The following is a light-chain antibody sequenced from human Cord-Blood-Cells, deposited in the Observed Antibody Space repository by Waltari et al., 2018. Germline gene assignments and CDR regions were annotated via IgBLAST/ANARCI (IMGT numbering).Light chain of an antibody. J-gene: IGKJ4*01. CDR3: QQSYSTPLP. CDR2: AAS. CDR1: QSISSY. V-gene: IGKV1-39*01. Sequence: DIQMTQPPSSLSASVGDRVTITCRASQSISSYLNWYQQKPGKAPKLLIYAASSLQSGVPSRFSGSGSGTDFTLTISSLQPEDFATYYCQQSYSTPLPFGGGTKVEIK.